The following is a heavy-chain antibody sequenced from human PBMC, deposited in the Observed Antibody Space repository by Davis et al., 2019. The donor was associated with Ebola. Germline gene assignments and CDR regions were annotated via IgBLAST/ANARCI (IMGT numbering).Heavy chain of an antibody. V-gene: IGHV3-74*01. J-gene: IGHJ3*02. CDR1: GFKFDDYA. Sequence: PGGSLRLSCAASGFKFDDYAMHWVRQAPGKGLVWVSRINMDGSSTYYADSVEGRFTISRDNAKSSLHLQMNSLRAEDTAVYYCATSSGSPANIWGQGTMVTVSS. CDR2: INMDGSST. CDR3: ATSSGSPANI. D-gene: IGHD1-26*01.